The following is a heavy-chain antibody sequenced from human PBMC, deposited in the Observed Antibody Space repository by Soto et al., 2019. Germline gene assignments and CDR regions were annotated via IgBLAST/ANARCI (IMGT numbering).Heavy chain of an antibody. Sequence: SQTLSLTCAISGDSVSSNSAAWNWIRQSPSRGLEWLGRTYYRSKWYNDYAVSVKSRITINPDTSKNQFSLQLNSVTPEDTAVYYCAGLNTANYYGSGVAYYYYGMDVWGQGTTVTVSS. CDR3: AGLNTANYYGSGVAYYYYGMDV. J-gene: IGHJ6*02. D-gene: IGHD3-10*01. V-gene: IGHV6-1*01. CDR2: TYYRSKWYN. CDR1: GDSVSSNSAA.